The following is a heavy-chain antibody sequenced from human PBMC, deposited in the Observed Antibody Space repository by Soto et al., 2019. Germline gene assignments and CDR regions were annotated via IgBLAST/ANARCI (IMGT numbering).Heavy chain of an antibody. Sequence: SETLSLTCTVSGGSISSYYWSWIRQPPGKGLEWIGYIYYSGSTNYNPSLKSRVTISVDTSKNQFSLKLSSVTAADTAVYYCARAAVPDAFDIWGQGTMVTVSS. CDR3: ARAAVPDAFDI. V-gene: IGHV4-59*01. D-gene: IGHD2-2*01. CDR1: GGSISSYY. CDR2: IYYSGST. J-gene: IGHJ3*02.